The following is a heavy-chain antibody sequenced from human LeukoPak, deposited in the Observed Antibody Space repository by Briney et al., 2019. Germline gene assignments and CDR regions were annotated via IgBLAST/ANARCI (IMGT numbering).Heavy chain of an antibody. D-gene: IGHD3-9*01. Sequence: SETLSLTCTVSGGSISSYYWSWIRQPPGKGLEWIGYIYYSGSTNYNPSLKSRVTISVDTSKNQFSLKLSSVTAADTAVYYCAKYYDILTGYNDYWGQGTLVTVSS. CDR1: GGSISSYY. CDR3: AKYYDILTGYNDY. CDR2: IYYSGST. J-gene: IGHJ4*02. V-gene: IGHV4-59*08.